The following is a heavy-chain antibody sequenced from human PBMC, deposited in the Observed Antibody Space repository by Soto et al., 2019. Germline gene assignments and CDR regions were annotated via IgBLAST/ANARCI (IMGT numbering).Heavy chain of an antibody. CDR2: ISSSSSYI. CDR3: AREVGSDWYFDL. Sequence: GGSLRLSCAASGFTFSSYSMNWVRQAPGKGLEWVSSISSSSSYIYYADSVKGRFTISRDNAKNSLYLQMNSLRAEDTAVYYCAREVGSDWYFDLWGRGTLVTVSS. CDR1: GFTFSSYS. V-gene: IGHV3-21*01. J-gene: IGHJ2*01. D-gene: IGHD3-10*01.